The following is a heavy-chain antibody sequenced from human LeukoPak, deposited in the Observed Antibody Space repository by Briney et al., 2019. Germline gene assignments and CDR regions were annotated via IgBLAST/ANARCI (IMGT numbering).Heavy chain of an antibody. Sequence: QPGGSLRLSCAASGFTFSSYGMHWVRQAPGKGLEWVAVIWYDGSNKYYADSVRGRFTISRDNSKNTLYLQMNSLRAEDTAVYYCAREGAYCRSTSCYLDYWGQGTLVTVSS. D-gene: IGHD2-2*01. V-gene: IGHV3-33*01. CDR3: AREGAYCRSTSCYLDY. J-gene: IGHJ4*02. CDR2: IWYDGSNK. CDR1: GFTFSSYG.